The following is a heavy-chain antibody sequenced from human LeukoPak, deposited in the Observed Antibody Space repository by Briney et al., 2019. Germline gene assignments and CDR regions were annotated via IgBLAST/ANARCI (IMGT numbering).Heavy chain of an antibody. V-gene: IGHV3-48*04. CDR3: ARGNWVDC. CDR1: GLTFSKYS. Sequence: PGGSLRLSCAASGLTFSKYSMTWVRQAPGKGLEWVSFIDTSSTTTYYTDSVKGRFTISRDNAKNSLYLQMNSPKVEDTAIYYCARGNWVDCWGQGTLVTVSS. CDR2: IDTSSTTT. J-gene: IGHJ5*01.